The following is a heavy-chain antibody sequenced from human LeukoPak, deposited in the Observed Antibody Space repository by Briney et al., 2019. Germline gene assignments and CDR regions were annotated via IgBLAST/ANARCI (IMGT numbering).Heavy chain of an antibody. CDR3: ARVGDSGAFDI. Sequence: GGSLRLSCAASGFNFDDYGMSWVRHVPGKGLEWVSGINLNGGSIGYADSVKGRFTISRDISKNTLYLQMGSLRAEDMAVYYCARVGDSGAFDIWGQETMVTVSS. V-gene: IGHV3-20*04. J-gene: IGHJ3*02. D-gene: IGHD3-10*01. CDR2: INLNGGSI. CDR1: GFNFDDYG.